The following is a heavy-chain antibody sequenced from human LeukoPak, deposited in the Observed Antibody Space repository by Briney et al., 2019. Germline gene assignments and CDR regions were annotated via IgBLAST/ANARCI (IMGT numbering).Heavy chain of an antibody. Sequence: GGSLRLSCVVSGFTLSSYAMSWVRQAPGKGLEWVAATSSSDSGKYHADSVRGRFTISRDNSKNTVYLQMNSLRAEDAAVYYCARDPGSGYEEHFDYWGQGTLVTVSS. J-gene: IGHJ4*02. V-gene: IGHV3-23*01. D-gene: IGHD5-12*01. CDR2: TSSSDSGK. CDR3: ARDPGSGYEEHFDY. CDR1: GFTLSSYA.